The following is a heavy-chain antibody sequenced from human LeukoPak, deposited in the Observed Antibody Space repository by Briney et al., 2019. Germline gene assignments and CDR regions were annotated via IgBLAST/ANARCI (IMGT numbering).Heavy chain of an antibody. CDR1: RISFKTSA. V-gene: IGHV1-58*01. D-gene: IGHD2-8*02. CDR3: AAEKRLYCSGGACYTDGFDI. J-gene: IGHJ3*02. CDR2: IVVCIGVA. Sequence: GTPVNVSCTASRISFKTSAVLWVRQARGQRLEWIGWIVVCIGVAKYAQKFLERVTITRDMSTGTVFMELSSLRSEDTALYYCAAEKRLYCSGGACYTDGFDIWGQGTMVTVSS.